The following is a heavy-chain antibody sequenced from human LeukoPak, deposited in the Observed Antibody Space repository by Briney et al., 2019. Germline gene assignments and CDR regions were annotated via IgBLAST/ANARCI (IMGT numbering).Heavy chain of an antibody. CDR2: INHSGST. CDR3: ARGAFTYSYGTRYGMDV. CDR1: GGSFSGYY. Sequence: SETLPLTCAVYGGSFSGYYWSWIRQPPGKGLEWIGEINHSGSTNYNPSLKSRVTISVDTSKNQFSLKLSSVTAADTAVYYCARGAFTYSYGTRYGMDVWGQGTTVTVSS. D-gene: IGHD5-18*01. J-gene: IGHJ6*02. V-gene: IGHV4-34*01.